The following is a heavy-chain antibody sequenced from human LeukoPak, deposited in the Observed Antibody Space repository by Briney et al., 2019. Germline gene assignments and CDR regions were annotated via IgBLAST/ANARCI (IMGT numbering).Heavy chain of an antibody. J-gene: IGHJ4*02. Sequence: PGGSQRLSCAASGFTFRSYAMNWVRQAPGKGLEWVSSISGSSTDIYYVDSVKGRFTISRDNAKNSVFLQINNLRAEDTAIYYCARRGYHDSSGYDYWGQGTLVTVSS. CDR2: ISGSSTDI. D-gene: IGHD3-22*01. CDR1: GFTFRSYA. CDR3: ARRGYHDSSGYDY. V-gene: IGHV3-21*06.